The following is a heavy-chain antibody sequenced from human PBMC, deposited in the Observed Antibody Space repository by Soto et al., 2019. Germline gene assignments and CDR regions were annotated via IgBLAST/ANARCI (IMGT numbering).Heavy chain of an antibody. D-gene: IGHD1-26*01. Sequence: QVQFVESGAGVVQPGRSLRLSCAASGFTFSHYGIHWVRQAPGKGLEWLAVISYDGSNKHYADSVKGRFTVSRDNSKNTLYLQMNSLRAEDTAVYFCARYSGKYQGPIDYWGQGTLVTVSS. J-gene: IGHJ4*02. CDR2: ISYDGSNK. CDR1: GFTFSHYG. CDR3: ARYSGKYQGPIDY. V-gene: IGHV3-30*03.